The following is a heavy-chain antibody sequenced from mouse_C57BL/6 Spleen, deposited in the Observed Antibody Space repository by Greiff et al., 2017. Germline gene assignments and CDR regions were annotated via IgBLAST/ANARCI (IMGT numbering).Heavy chain of an antibody. Sequence: QVQLQQPGAELVKPGASVKLSCKASGYTFTSYWMHWVKQRPGRGLEWIGRIDPNSGGTKYNEKFKSKATLTVDKPSSTAYMQLSSLTSEDSAVYDCARYYGSSNYYAMDYWGQGTSVTVSS. CDR2: IDPNSGGT. CDR1: GYTFTSYW. CDR3: ARYYGSSNYYAMDY. J-gene: IGHJ4*01. D-gene: IGHD1-1*01. V-gene: IGHV1-72*01.